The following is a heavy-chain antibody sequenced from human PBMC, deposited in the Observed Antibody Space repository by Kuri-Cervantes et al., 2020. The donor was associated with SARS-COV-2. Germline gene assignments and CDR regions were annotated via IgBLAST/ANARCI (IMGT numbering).Heavy chain of an antibody. Sequence: GESLKISCAASGFTFSSYAMSWVRQAPGKGLEWVSAISGSGGSTYYADSVKGRFTISRDNSKNTLYLQMNSLRAEDTAVYYWAKDGAPYYYGSGSLFGMDVWGQGTTVTVSS. V-gene: IGHV3-23*01. J-gene: IGHJ6*02. CDR3: AKDGAPYYYGSGSLFGMDV. CDR1: GFTFSSYA. CDR2: ISGSGGST. D-gene: IGHD3-10*01.